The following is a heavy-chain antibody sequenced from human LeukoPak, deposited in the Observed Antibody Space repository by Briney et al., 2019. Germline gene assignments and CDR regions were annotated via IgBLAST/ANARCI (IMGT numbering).Heavy chain of an antibody. CDR3: ARGEGAVTP. D-gene: IGHD1-26*01. CDR1: GGSISSYY. V-gene: IGHV4-59*01. CDR2: IYYSGST. J-gene: IGHJ4*02. Sequence: PSETLSLTCTVSGGSISSYYWSWIRQPPGKGLEWIGHIYYSGSTNYNPSLKSRVTISLDTSNNQFSLRLSSVTAADTAVYYCARGEGAVTPWGQGTLVTVSS.